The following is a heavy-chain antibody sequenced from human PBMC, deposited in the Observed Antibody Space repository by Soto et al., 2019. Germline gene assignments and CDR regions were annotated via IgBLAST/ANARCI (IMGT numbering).Heavy chain of an antibody. CDR2: IYYSGST. J-gene: IGHJ6*02. D-gene: IGHD3-10*01. Sequence: NPSETLSLTCTVSGGSISSSSYYWGWIRQPPGKGLEWIGSIYYSGSTYYNPSLKSRVTISVDTSKNQFSLKLSSVTAADTAVYYCARHGWGYYGSGSPRQELRDYYYYGMDVWGQGTTVTVSS. CDR1: GGSISSSSYY. CDR3: ARHGWGYYGSGSPRQELRDYYYYGMDV. V-gene: IGHV4-39*01.